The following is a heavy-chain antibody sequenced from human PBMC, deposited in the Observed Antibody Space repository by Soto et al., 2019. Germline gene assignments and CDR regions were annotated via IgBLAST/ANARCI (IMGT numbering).Heavy chain of an antibody. V-gene: IGHV1-8*01. Sequence: QVQLVQSGAEVKKPGASVKVSCKASGYTFTSYDINWVRQATGQGLEWMGWMNPNSGNTGYAQKFKGRVTMTRNTSISTAYMELSSLRSEDTAVYYCAREGYCGGDCYFAIDWFDPWGQGTLVTVSS. J-gene: IGHJ5*02. CDR1: GYTFTSYD. CDR3: AREGYCGGDCYFAIDWFDP. CDR2: MNPNSGNT. D-gene: IGHD2-21*02.